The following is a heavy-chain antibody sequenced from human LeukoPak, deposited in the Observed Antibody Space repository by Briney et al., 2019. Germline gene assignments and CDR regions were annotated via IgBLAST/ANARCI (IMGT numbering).Heavy chain of an antibody. V-gene: IGHV3-30*03. CDR1: GFTFSTYA. CDR3: ARSGAYCGGDCPTNY. D-gene: IGHD2-21*02. Sequence: GGSLRLSCAASGFTFSTYAMHWVRQAPGKGLEWVAGVSYDGENEYYPDSVKGRFTISRDDSKNTLYLQMNSLRVDDTAIYFCARSGAYCGGDCPTNYWGQGSLVTVSS. CDR2: VSYDGENE. J-gene: IGHJ4*02.